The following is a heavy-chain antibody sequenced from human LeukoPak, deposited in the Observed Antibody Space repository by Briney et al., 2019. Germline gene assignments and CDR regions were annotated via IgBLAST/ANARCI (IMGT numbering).Heavy chain of an antibody. CDR1: GGTFSSYA. J-gene: IGHJ3*02. CDR2: IIPIFGTA. V-gene: IGHV1-69*06. CDR3: ARPTLTGHTYAFDI. Sequence: RASVKVSCKASGGTFSSYAIGWVRQAPGQGLEWMGGIIPIFGTANYAQKFQGRVTITADKSTSTAYMELSSLRSDDTAVYYCARPTLTGHTYAFDIWGQGTMVTVSS. D-gene: IGHD3-9*01.